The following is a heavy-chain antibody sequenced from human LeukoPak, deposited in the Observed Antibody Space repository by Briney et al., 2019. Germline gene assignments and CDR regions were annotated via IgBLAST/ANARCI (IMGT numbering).Heavy chain of an antibody. V-gene: IGHV1-2*02. Sequence: ASVKVSCKASGYTFTGYYMHWVRQAPGQGLEWMGWNNPNSGGTNYAQKFQGRVTMTRDTSISTAYMELSRLRSDDTAVYYCARGEYSGSYSGRDAFDIWGQGTMVTVSS. CDR1: GYTFTGYY. D-gene: IGHD1-26*01. CDR2: NNPNSGGT. J-gene: IGHJ3*02. CDR3: ARGEYSGSYSGRDAFDI.